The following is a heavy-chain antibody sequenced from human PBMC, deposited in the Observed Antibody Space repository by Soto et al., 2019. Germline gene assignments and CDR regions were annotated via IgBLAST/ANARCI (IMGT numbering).Heavy chain of an antibody. CDR2: VKSVAHGGTT. CDR1: GLTFSNAW. D-gene: IGHD3-22*01. CDR3: TPASYSSVTIVPFDY. V-gene: IGHV3-15*07. Sequence: EVLLVESGGGLVKPGGSLRLSCAASGLTFSNAWINWVRQAPREGLEWVGGVKSVAHGGTTDFSESVKGRFVISRDYSNNRVYLQMNSLRIEDTAVYYCTPASYSSVTIVPFDYWGHGTLVTASS. J-gene: IGHJ4*01.